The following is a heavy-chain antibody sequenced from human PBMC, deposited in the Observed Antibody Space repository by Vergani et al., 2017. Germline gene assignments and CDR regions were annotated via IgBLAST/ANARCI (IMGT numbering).Heavy chain of an antibody. CDR2: ISAYNGNT. Sequence: QVQLVQSGAEVKKPGASVKVSCKASGYTFTSYGISWVRQTPGQGLEWMGWISAYNGNTNYAQKCQGRVTMTRDTSISTAYMERSRLRSDDTAVYYCARAESYYDFWSGQGYYYYYGMDVWGQGTTVTVSS. D-gene: IGHD3-3*01. J-gene: IGHJ6*02. CDR3: ARAESYYDFWSGQGYYYYYGMDV. CDR1: GYTFTSYG. V-gene: IGHV1-18*01.